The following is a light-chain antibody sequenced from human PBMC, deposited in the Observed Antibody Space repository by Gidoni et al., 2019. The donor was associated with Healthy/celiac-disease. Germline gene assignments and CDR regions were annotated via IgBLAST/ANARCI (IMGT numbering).Light chain of an antibody. V-gene: IGKV4-1*01. CDR1: QSVLYSSNNKNY. CDR3: QQYYSTLT. CDR2: WSS. J-gene: IGKJ1*01. Sequence: DIVMPQSPDSLAVSLGERATINCKASQSVLYSSNNKNYLAWYQQKPGQPPKLLIYWSSTREPGVPDRFSGSGSGTDFTLTISSLQAEDVAVYYCQQYYSTLTFGQGTKVEIK.